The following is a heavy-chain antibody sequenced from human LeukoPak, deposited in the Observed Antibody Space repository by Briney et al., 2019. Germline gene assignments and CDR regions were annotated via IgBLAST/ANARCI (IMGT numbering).Heavy chain of an antibody. V-gene: IGHV3-23*01. CDR1: GFTFSSYA. CDR3: YGGNSGGWFDP. CDR2: ISGSGGST. D-gene: IGHD4-23*01. Sequence: GGSLRLSCAASGFTFSSYAMSWVRQAPGKGLEWVSAISGSGGSTYYADSVKGRFTISRDNSKNTLYLQMNSLRAEDTAVYYGYGGNSGGWFDPWGQGTLVTVSS. J-gene: IGHJ5*02.